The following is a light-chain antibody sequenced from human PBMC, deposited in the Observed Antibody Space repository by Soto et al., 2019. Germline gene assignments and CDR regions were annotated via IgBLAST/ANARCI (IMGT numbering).Light chain of an antibody. V-gene: IGLV2-14*01. CDR2: EVS. Sequence: QSELTQPASVSGSPGQSITISCTGTSSDVGGYNYVSWYQQHPGKAPKLMIYEVSNRPSGVSNRFSRSKSGNTASLTISGLQAEDEADYYCSSYTSSSPYVFGTGTKSPS. CDR3: SSYTSSSPYV. CDR1: SSDVGGYNY. J-gene: IGLJ1*01.